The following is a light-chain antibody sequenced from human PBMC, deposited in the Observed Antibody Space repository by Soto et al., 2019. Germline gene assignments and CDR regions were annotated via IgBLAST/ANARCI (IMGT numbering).Light chain of an antibody. CDR2: VVT. CDR1: SSDVGGYNS. CDR3: CSYAGTYTYV. V-gene: IGLV2-11*01. J-gene: IGLJ1*01. Sequence: QSALTQPHSVSGSPGQSVTISCTGTSSDVGGYNSVSWYQQRPGKAPKLMIYVVTKRPSGVPARFSGSKSGNTASLTISGLQAEDEADYYCCSYAGTYTYVFGTGTKLTVL.